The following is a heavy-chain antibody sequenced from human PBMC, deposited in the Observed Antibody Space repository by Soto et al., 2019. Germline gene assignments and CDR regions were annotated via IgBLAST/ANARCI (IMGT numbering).Heavy chain of an antibody. CDR1: GFTFSSYW. CDR3: ARDGYDFWSGYYDLYYFDY. CDR2: IKQDGSEK. J-gene: IGHJ4*02. Sequence: GVLRLSCAASGFTFSSYWMSWVRQAPGKGLEWVANIKQDGSEKYYVDSVKGRFTISRDNAKNSLYLQMNSLRAEDTAVYYCARDGYDFWSGYYDLYYFDYWGQGTLVTVSS. V-gene: IGHV3-7*01. D-gene: IGHD3-3*01.